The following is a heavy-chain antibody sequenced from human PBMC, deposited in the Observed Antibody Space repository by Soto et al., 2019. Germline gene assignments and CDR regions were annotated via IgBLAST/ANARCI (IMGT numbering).Heavy chain of an antibody. CDR1: GGTFSSYA. D-gene: IGHD1-7*01. CDR3: ARGDWNSGYYYYGMDV. J-gene: IGHJ6*02. V-gene: IGHV1-69*13. Sequence: ASVKVSFKASGGTFSSYAISWVRQAPGQGLEWMGGIIPIFGTANYAQKFQGRVTITADESTSTAYMELSSLRSEDTAVYYCARGDWNSGYYYYGMDVWGQGTTVTVSS. CDR2: IIPIFGTA.